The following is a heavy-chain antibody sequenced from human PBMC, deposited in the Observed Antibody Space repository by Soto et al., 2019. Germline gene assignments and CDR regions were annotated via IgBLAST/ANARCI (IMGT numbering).Heavy chain of an antibody. D-gene: IGHD6-6*01. CDR3: ASGEQLENFDY. CDR1: GFTFSSYA. Sequence: QVQLVESGGGVVQPGRSLRLSCAASGFTFSSYAMHWVRQARGKGLEWVAVISYDGSNKYYADSVKGRFTISRDNSKNTLYLQMNSLRAEDTAVYSCASGEQLENFDYWGQGTLVTVSS. V-gene: IGHV3-30-3*01. J-gene: IGHJ4*02. CDR2: ISYDGSNK.